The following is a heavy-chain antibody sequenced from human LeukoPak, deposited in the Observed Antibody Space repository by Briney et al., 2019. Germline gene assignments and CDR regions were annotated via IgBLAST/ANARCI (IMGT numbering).Heavy chain of an antibody. V-gene: IGHV3-48*04. CDR1: GFTFSSYS. Sequence: GGSLRLSCAASGFTFSSYSMNWVRQAPGKGLEWVSYISSSSSTIYYTDSVKGRFTISRDNAKNSLYLQMNSLRAEDTAVYYCAKEGSTVTTSYFDYWGQGTLVTVSS. D-gene: IGHD4-17*01. CDR2: ISSSSSTI. J-gene: IGHJ4*02. CDR3: AKEGSTVTTSYFDY.